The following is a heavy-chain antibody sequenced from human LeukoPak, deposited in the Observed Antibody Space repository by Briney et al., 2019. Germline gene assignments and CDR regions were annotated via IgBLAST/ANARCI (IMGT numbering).Heavy chain of an antibody. CDR1: GFTFSSYS. Sequence: GGSLRLSCAASGFTFSSYSMNWVRQAPGKGLEWVSYISSSSSTIYYADSVKGRFTISRDNAKNSLYLQMNSLRSDDTAVYYCARDWGEWLATGWFDPWGQGTLVTVSS. D-gene: IGHD6-19*01. J-gene: IGHJ5*02. CDR2: ISSSSSTI. V-gene: IGHV3-48*04. CDR3: ARDWGEWLATGWFDP.